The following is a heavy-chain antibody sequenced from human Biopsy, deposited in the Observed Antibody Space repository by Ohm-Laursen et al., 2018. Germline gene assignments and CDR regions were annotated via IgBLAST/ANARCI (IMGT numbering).Heavy chain of an antibody. CDR1: GGTFSNYG. CDR2: DIPILGTG. Sequence: SVNVSCKVPGGTFSNYGVNWVRQAPGQGLEWLGGDIPILGTGNYAQKFQDRVTVAADTSTSTATMELRSLRSDDTAVYYCATKLTGYFHHWGQGTLVIVSS. D-gene: IGHD3-9*01. CDR3: ATKLTGYFHH. V-gene: IGHV1-69*06. J-gene: IGHJ1*01.